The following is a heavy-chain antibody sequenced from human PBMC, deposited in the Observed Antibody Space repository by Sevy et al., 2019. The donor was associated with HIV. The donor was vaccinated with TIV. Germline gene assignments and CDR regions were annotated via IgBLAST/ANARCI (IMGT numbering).Heavy chain of an antibody. Sequence: GESLKISCAASGFTFISYGMHWVRQAPGKGLEWVAVISYDGNNKYYADSVKGRFAISRDNSKNTLYLQMNSLRAEDTAVYYCARDWSGRYGFHCLEYWGQGTLVTVSS. D-gene: IGHD1-26*01. CDR3: ARDWSGRYGFHCLEY. J-gene: IGHJ4*02. CDR1: GFTFISYG. CDR2: ISYDGNNK. V-gene: IGHV3-30*03.